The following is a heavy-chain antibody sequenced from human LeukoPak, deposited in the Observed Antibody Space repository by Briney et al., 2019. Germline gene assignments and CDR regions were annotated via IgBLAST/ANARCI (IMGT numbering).Heavy chain of an antibody. D-gene: IGHD6-6*01. J-gene: IGHJ4*02. CDR2: IYSGGST. Sequence: QSGGSLRLSCAASGFTVSDNYMSWVRQAPGKGLEWVSIIYSGGSTYYADSVKGRFTISRDNSKNTLYLQMNSLRVEDTAVYYCAGSRSSGRFDYWGQGTLVTVSS. CDR1: GFTVSDNY. V-gene: IGHV3-66*02. CDR3: AGSRSSGRFDY.